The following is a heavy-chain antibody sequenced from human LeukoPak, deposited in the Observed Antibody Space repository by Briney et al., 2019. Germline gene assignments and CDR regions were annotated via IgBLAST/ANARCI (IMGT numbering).Heavy chain of an antibody. CDR2: IYPGDSDT. V-gene: IGHV5-51*01. Sequence: TLGESLKISCKGSGYSFTSYWIGWVRQLPGKGLEWMGIIYPGDSDTRYSPSFQGQVTISADKSISTAYLQWSSLKASDTAMYYCARLPEGPTPRIRSYYFDYWGQGTLVTVSS. D-gene: IGHD3-16*02. J-gene: IGHJ4*02. CDR3: ARLPEGPTPRIRSYYFDY. CDR1: GYSFTSYW.